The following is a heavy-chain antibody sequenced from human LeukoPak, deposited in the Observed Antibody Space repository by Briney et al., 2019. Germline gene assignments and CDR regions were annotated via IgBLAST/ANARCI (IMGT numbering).Heavy chain of an antibody. CDR3: AKDLYHYYYDSSGYYDY. Sequence: GRSLRLSCAASGFTFDDYAMHWVRQAPGKGLEWVSGISWNSGSIGYADSVKGRYTISRDNAKNSLYLQMNSLRAEDTALYYCAKDLYHYYYDSSGYYDYWGQEPWSPSPQ. J-gene: IGHJ4*01. D-gene: IGHD3-22*01. CDR1: GFTFDDYA. CDR2: ISWNSGSI. V-gene: IGHV3-9*01.